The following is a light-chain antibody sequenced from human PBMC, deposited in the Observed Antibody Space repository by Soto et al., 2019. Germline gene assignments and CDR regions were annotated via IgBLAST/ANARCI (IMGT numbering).Light chain of an antibody. CDR3: QQYDGSPPWT. J-gene: IGKJ1*01. CDR2: GPS. CDR1: QSVSSTS. Sequence: EIVLTQSPGTLSFSPGERATLSCRASQSVSSTSLAWYQQKPGQAPRLLIYGPSNRATGIPDSFSGSGSGTDFTLTIIRREPEDFAVYYCQQYDGSPPWTFGLGTKVEFK. V-gene: IGKV3-20*01.